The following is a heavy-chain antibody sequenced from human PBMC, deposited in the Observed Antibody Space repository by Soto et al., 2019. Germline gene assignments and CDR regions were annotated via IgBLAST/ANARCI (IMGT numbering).Heavy chain of an antibody. Sequence: GGSLRLSCAASGFTFSSYGMHWVRPAPGKGLEWVAVIWYDGSNKYYADSVKGRFTISRDNSKNTLYLQMNSLGAEDTAVYYCARDHAQFGELFFDYWGQGTLVTVSS. J-gene: IGHJ4*02. CDR2: IWYDGSNK. CDR1: GFTFSSYG. D-gene: IGHD3-10*01. CDR3: ARDHAQFGELFFDY. V-gene: IGHV3-33*01.